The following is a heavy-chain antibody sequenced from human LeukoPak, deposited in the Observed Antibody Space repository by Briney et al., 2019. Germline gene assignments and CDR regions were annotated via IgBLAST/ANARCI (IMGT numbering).Heavy chain of an antibody. J-gene: IGHJ4*02. Sequence: SETLSLTCAVYGGSFSGYQWSWIRQPPGKGLEFIGEINHSGGITYNPSLRSRVTISVDTSKKQFSLKVSSVTAADTAVYYCASESLTVTTVYWGQGTLVTVSS. V-gene: IGHV4-34*01. CDR1: GGSFSGYQ. CDR3: ASESLTVTTVY. D-gene: IGHD4-17*01. CDR2: INHSGGI.